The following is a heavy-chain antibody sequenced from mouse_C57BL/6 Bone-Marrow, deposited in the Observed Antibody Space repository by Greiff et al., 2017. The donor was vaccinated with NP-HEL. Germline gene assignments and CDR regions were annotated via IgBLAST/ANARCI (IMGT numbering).Heavy chain of an antibody. Sequence: VQLQQSGAELVKPGASVKLSCTASGFNIKDYYMHWVKQRPEQGLEWIGRIDPEDGETKYAPKFQGKATITADTSSNTAYLQLSSLTSEDTAVYYCASPYYYGSSGGFWYFDVWGTGTTVTVSS. CDR3: ASPYYYGSSGGFWYFDV. V-gene: IGHV14-2*01. CDR1: GFNIKDYY. CDR2: IDPEDGET. J-gene: IGHJ1*03. D-gene: IGHD1-1*01.